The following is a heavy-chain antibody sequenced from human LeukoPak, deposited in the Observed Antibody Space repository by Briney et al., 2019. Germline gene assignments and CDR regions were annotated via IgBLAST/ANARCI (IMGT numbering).Heavy chain of an antibody. CDR1: GASISSGSYS. Sequence: SETLSLTCTVSGASISSGSYSWSWIRQPAGKGLEWIGYIYYSGSTNYNPSLKSRVTISVDTSKNQFSLKLSSVTAADTAVYYCARVYYSSSYDYWYFDLWGRGTLVTVSS. V-gene: IGHV4-61*10. CDR2: IYYSGST. J-gene: IGHJ2*01. D-gene: IGHD6-13*01. CDR3: ARVYYSSSYDYWYFDL.